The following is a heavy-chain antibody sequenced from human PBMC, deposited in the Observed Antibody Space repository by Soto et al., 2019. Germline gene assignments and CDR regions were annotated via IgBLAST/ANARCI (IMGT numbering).Heavy chain of an antibody. D-gene: IGHD3-3*01. V-gene: IGHV3-30-3*01. CDR2: ISYDGSNK. CDR1: GFTFSSYA. Sequence: GGSLRLSCAASGFTFSSYAMHWVRQAPGKGLEWVAVISYDGSNKYYADSVKGRFTISRDNSKNTLYLQMNSLRAEDTAVYYCAREMERTRRLLYSDSETRPGYYYYYGMDVWGQGTTVTVS. CDR3: AREMERTRRLLYSDSETRPGYYYYYGMDV. J-gene: IGHJ6*02.